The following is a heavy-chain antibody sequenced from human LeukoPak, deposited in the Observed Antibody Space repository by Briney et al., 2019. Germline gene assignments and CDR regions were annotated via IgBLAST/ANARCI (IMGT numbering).Heavy chain of an antibody. D-gene: IGHD2/OR15-2a*01. CDR3: ARREEDNNHHHYFGS. CDR2: IYYNGNT. J-gene: IGHJ4*02. CDR1: GFTFSNYT. V-gene: IGHV4-39*07. Sequence: PGGSLRLSCAASGFTFSNYTMNWVRQAPGKGLEWIGSIYYNGNTYYNPSLSSRATMSIDTSKNQFSLKLNSMTAADTAVYYCARREEDNNHHHYFGSWGQGTLVTVSS.